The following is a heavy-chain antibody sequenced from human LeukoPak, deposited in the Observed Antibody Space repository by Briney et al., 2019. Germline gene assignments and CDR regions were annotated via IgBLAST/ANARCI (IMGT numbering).Heavy chain of an antibody. CDR3: ARVSDTVTTDY. V-gene: IGHV1-2*06. J-gene: IGHJ4*02. D-gene: IGHD4-17*01. Sequence: ASVKVSCKASGYTFTGYYMHWVRQAPGQGLEWMGRINPNSGGTNYAQKFQGRVTMTRDTSISAAYMELSRLRSDDTAVYYCARVSDTVTTDYWGQGTLVTVSS. CDR1: GYTFTGYY. CDR2: INPNSGGT.